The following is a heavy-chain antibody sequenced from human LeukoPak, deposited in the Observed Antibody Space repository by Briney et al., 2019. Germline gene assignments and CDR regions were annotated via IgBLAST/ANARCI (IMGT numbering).Heavy chain of an antibody. CDR1: GFSVSSSY. CDR3: ARGPSGWLDY. CDR2: FYRGDTT. V-gene: IGHV3-53*01. Sequence: GGSLRLSCAASGFSVSSSYMYWVRQAPGKGLEWVSFFYRGDTTYYAESVRGRFTISRDNSKNTLYLLMNSLIPEDTAVYYCARGPSGWLDYWGQGTLVTVPS. D-gene: IGHD6-19*01. J-gene: IGHJ4*02.